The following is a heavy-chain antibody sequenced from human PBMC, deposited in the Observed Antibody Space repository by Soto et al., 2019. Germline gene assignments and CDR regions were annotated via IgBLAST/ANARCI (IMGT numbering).Heavy chain of an antibody. J-gene: IGHJ4*02. CDR2: IYHSGST. CDR1: GGSISSSNW. Sequence: SQTLSLTCAVSGGSISSSNWWSWVRQSPGKGLEWIGEIYHSGSTNYNPSLKIRVTISVDKSKNQFSLKLSSVTAADTAVYYCARAFEYSSSSDYWGQGTLVTVS. CDR3: ARAFEYSSSSDY. V-gene: IGHV4-4*02. D-gene: IGHD6-6*01.